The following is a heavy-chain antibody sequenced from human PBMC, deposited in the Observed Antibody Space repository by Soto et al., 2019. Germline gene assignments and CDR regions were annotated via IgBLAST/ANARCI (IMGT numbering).Heavy chain of an antibody. CDR1: GYTFTSYD. V-gene: IGHV1-8*01. D-gene: IGHD6-13*01. J-gene: IGHJ6*02. Sequence: QVQLVQSGAEVKKPGASVKVSCKASGYTFTSYDINWVRQATGQGREWMGWMNPNSGNTGYAQKFQGRGTMTRNTSISTAYMELTSLRSEDTAVYYCARDHSSSWYGPYYYSGMDVWGQGTTVTVSS. CDR3: ARDHSSSWYGPYYYSGMDV. CDR2: MNPNSGNT.